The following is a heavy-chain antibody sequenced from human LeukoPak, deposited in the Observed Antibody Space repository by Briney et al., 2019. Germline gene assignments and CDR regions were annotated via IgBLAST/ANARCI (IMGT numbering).Heavy chain of an antibody. V-gene: IGHV4-59*08. CDR2: IYYTGST. D-gene: IGHD4-17*01. CDR1: GGSISSYY. J-gene: IGHJ6*02. CDR3: ARRATVTTLSAQYYYYAMDV. Sequence: SETLSLTCTVSGGSISSYYWSWIRQPPGQGLEWIGYIYYTGSTNYNPSLKSRVTISVDTSKNQFSLKLSSVTAADTAVYYCARRATVTTLSAQYYYYAMDVWGQGTTVTVSS.